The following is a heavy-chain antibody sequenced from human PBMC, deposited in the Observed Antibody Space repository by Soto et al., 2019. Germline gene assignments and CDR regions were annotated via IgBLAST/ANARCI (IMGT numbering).Heavy chain of an antibody. V-gene: IGHV3-33*01. CDR3: ARDDKDEYGADRGGFGC. J-gene: IGHJ4*02. D-gene: IGHD2-8*01. CDR1: GFSFSIFG. CDR2: IWYDGSNK. Sequence: QVHLVESGGGVVQPGTSLRLSCAASGFSFSIFGMHWVRQAPGKGLEWVAGIWYDGSNKYYADSVKGRFSISRDNSKNTLYMQMNSLRAGDTAVHYCARDDKDEYGADRGGFGCWGQGTLVTVSS.